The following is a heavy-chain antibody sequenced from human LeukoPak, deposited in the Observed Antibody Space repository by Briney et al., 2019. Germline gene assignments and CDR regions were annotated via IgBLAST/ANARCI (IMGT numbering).Heavy chain of an antibody. D-gene: IGHD3-22*01. CDR3: ARRGNYYDSSGYDWFDP. Sequence: GGSLRLSCAASGFTFSSYWMHWVRQAPGKGLVWVSRINTDGSSTSYADSVKGRFTISRDNAKNTLYLQMNSLRAGDTAVYYCARRGNYYDSSGYDWFDPWGQGTLVTVSS. CDR2: INTDGSST. CDR1: GFTFSSYW. J-gene: IGHJ5*02. V-gene: IGHV3-74*01.